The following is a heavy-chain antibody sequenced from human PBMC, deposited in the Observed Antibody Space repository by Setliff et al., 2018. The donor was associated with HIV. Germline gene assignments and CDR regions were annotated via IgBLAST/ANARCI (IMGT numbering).Heavy chain of an antibody. D-gene: IGHD3-22*01. J-gene: IGHJ3*02. CDR1: GYTFTGYY. CDR2: LNPKTGGT. CDR3: AGGDSRGLLHFDM. V-gene: IGHV1-2*02. Sequence: ASVKVSCKASGYTFTGYYMHWVRQAPGQGLAWMGWLNPKTGGTNFAQEFQGRVTMAGDTSISTAYMELSRLTSDDTAVYYCAGGDSRGLLHFDMWGQGTMVTVSS.